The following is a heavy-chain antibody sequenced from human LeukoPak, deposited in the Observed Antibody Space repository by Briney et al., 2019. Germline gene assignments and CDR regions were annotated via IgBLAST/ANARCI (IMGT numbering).Heavy chain of an antibody. D-gene: IGHD3-10*01. CDR1: GGSISSGGYY. J-gene: IGHJ4*02. CDR2: IYYSGST. V-gene: IGHV4-31*03. CDR3: ARGPIHYGSGSYPY. Sequence: SETLSLTCTVSGGSISSGGYYWSWIRQHPGKGLEWIGYIYYSGSTYYNPSLKSRVTISVDTSKNQFSLKLSSVTAADTAVYYCARGPIHYGSGSYPYWGQGTLVTVSS.